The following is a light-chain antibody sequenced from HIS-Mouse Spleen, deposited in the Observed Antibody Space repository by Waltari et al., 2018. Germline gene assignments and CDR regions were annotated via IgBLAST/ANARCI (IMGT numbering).Light chain of an antibody. V-gene: IGLV2-11*01. CDR2: DVS. CDR1: SSYVGGYNY. J-gene: IGLJ2*01. CDR3: CSYAGSNVV. Sequence: QSALTQPRSVSGSPGQSVTISCTGTSSYVGGYNYVSWYQQHPGKAPKLMIYDVSKRPSGVPDRFSGSKSGNTASLTISGLQAEDEADYYCCSYAGSNVVFGGGTKLTVL.